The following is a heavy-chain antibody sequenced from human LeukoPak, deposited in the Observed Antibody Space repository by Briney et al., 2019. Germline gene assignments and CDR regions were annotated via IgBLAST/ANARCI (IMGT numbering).Heavy chain of an antibody. Sequence: GGPLRLSCAASGFTFDDYGMSWVRQAPGKGLEWVSGINWNGDSTGYADSVKGRFTISRDNAKNSLYLQMNSLRAEDTALYHCARDPYYGSGSYSTFEYWGQGTLVTVSS. D-gene: IGHD3-10*01. J-gene: IGHJ4*02. CDR1: GFTFDDYG. CDR3: ARDPYYGSGSYSTFEY. CDR2: INWNGDST. V-gene: IGHV3-20*01.